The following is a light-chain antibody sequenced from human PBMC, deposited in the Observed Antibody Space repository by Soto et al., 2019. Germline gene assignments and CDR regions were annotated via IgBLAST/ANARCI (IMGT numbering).Light chain of an antibody. J-gene: IGKJ5*01. CDR1: QSISSN. Sequence: EIVMKQSPATLSVSPGERATLSCRASQSISSNLAWYQHKPGQAPRLLIFDTSTRAAGIPARFSGSGSGTDFTLTISSLQSEDFAVYYCQQYNIWRSRITFGQGTRLEIK. CDR3: QQYNIWRSRIT. V-gene: IGKV3-15*01. CDR2: DTS.